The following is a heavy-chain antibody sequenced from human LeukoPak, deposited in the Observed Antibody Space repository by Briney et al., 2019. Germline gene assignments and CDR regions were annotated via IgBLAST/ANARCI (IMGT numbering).Heavy chain of an antibody. CDR3: ARDGDYGGNVRSGHGY. D-gene: IGHD4-23*01. Sequence: ASVKVSCKASGYTFTSYYIHWVRQAPGLGLEWMGVINPSGGSTGYAQKFQGRVTISRDTSTSTVYMELSSLRSEDTAVYYCARDGDYGGNVRSGHGYWGQGTLVTVS. CDR1: GYTFTSYY. J-gene: IGHJ4*02. V-gene: IGHV1-46*01. CDR2: INPSGGST.